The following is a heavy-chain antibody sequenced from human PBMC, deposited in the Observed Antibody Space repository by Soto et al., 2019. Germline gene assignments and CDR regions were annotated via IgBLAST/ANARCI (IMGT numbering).Heavy chain of an antibody. D-gene: IGHD2-2*01. J-gene: IGHJ5*02. Sequence: QVQLVESGGGLVKPGGSLRLSCAASGFTFSDYYMSWICQAPGKGLEWVSYISSSSSYTNYADSVKGRFTISRDNAKNSLYLQMNSLRAEDTAVYYCARSVGYCSSTSCYHWFDPWGQGTLVTVSS. CDR3: ARSVGYCSSTSCYHWFDP. CDR1: GFTFSDYY. V-gene: IGHV3-11*06. CDR2: ISSSSSYT.